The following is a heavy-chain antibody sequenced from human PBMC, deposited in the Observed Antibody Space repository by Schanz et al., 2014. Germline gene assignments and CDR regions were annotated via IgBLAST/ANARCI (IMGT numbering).Heavy chain of an antibody. J-gene: IGHJ5*02. D-gene: IGHD6-25*01. Sequence: QVQLQESGPGLVKPSQTLSLTCTVSGGSIRSGTYYWSWIRQPAGKALEWVGRVFPNGITNYNPSLKSRVPISRDTPKNQFSLKLSSVTAADTAVYYCAREPLSGYNWFDPWGQGSLVTVSS. V-gene: IGHV4-61*02. CDR2: VFPNGIT. CDR3: AREPLSGYNWFDP. CDR1: GGSIRSGTYY.